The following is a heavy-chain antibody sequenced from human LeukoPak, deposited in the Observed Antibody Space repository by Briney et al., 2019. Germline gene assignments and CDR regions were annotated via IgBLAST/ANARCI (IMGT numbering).Heavy chain of an antibody. J-gene: IGHJ4*02. D-gene: IGHD4/OR15-4a*01. CDR2: ISNSGFTT. Sequence: GGSLRLSCAASGFTLSDYYVSWIRQAPGKGLEWVAFISNSGFTTYYADSVKGRFTVSRDNVKDSVSLQMDSLRADDTARYYCAREDSGGNSFDYWGQGAQVTVS. CDR3: AREDSGGNSFDY. CDR1: GFTLSDYY. V-gene: IGHV3-11*01.